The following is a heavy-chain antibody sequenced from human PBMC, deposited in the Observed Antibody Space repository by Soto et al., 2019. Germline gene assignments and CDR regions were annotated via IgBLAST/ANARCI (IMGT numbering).Heavy chain of an antibody. Sequence: EEQLLESGGGLIQPGGSLRLACAASGFTFSSYAMTWVRQAPGKGLEWVSSISFSDGGTYYADSVKGRLTISRDNSKNTLFLQMNSLRVXDTAVYYCVKDDRILGRRYFDLWGRGTLVTVSS. V-gene: IGHV3-23*01. CDR1: GFTFSSYA. J-gene: IGHJ2*01. D-gene: IGHD2-15*01. CDR3: VKDDRILGRRYFDL. CDR2: ISFSDGGT.